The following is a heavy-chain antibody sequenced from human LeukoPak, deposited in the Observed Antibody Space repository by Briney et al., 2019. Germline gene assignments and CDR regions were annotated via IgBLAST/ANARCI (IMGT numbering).Heavy chain of an antibody. CDR3: ARSNNYDPLL. CDR1: VYTFTNYY. J-gene: IGHJ4*02. CDR2: INPIGGST. V-gene: IGHV1-46*01. Sequence: ASVKVPCKASVYTFTNYYMHWLRQAPGQGLEWMGIINPIGGSTSYAHKFQGRVTMTRDTSTSTVYMELSSLRSDDTAVYFCARSNNYDPLLWGQGTLVTVSS. D-gene: IGHD3-3*01.